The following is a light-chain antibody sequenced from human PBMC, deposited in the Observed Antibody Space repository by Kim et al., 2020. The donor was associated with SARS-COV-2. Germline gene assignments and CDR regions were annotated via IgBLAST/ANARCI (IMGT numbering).Light chain of an antibody. V-gene: IGKV3-15*01. CDR3: QQYNDGPPYT. CDR1: QSVKSD. CDR2: RAS. J-gene: IGKJ2*01. Sequence: GPPGDRATLSCRASQSVKSDLAWYQQKPGQAPRLLIYRASTRATGVPDRFSGSGSGTVFTLTISSLQSEDFAVYYCQQYNDGPPYTFGQGTKLEI.